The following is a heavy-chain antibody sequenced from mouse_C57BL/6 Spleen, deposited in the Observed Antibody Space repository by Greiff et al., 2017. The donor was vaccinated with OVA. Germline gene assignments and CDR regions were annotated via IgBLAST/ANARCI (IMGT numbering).Heavy chain of an antibody. CDR2: INPGSGGT. Sequence: QVQLQQSGAELVRPGTSVKVSCKASGYAFTNYLIEWVKQRPGQGLEWIGVINPGSGGTNYNEKFKGKATLTADKSSSTAYMQLSSLTSEDSAVYFCARRGYYGTKHGYAMDYWGQGTSVTVSS. V-gene: IGHV1-54*01. J-gene: IGHJ4*01. CDR1: GYAFTNYL. D-gene: IGHD1-1*01. CDR3: ARRGYYGTKHGYAMDY.